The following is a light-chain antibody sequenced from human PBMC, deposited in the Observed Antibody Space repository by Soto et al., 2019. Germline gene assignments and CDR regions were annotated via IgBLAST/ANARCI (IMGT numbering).Light chain of an antibody. CDR3: FSHTYRGTYA. V-gene: IGLV2-14*01. CDR1: SGAVGNYKY. J-gene: IGLJ1*01. CDR2: EVS. Sequence: QAGPTQPAAVSGSPGLSTTSSCTGASGAVGNYKYDSCYQQHPGKAPNRMIYEVSNRTSGVSNRFSGSKSGNTASLTISGLQAEEETDYYCFSHTYRGTYAVGTGTKV.